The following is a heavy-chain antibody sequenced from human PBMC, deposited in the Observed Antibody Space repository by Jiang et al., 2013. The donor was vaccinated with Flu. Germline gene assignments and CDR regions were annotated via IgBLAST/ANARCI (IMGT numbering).Heavy chain of an antibody. CDR1: GNSISSDYY. D-gene: IGHD3-10*01. J-gene: IGHJ6*02. Sequence: VKPSETLSLTCTVSGNSISSDYYWGWIRQPPGKGLEWIGTIHHSGSTYYNSSLKSRVTISVDTSKNQFSLKLSSVTAADTAVYYCARATYYYHASYYYGMDVWGQGTTVTVSS. V-gene: IGHV4-38-2*02. CDR2: IHHSGST. CDR3: ARATYYYHASYYYGMDV.